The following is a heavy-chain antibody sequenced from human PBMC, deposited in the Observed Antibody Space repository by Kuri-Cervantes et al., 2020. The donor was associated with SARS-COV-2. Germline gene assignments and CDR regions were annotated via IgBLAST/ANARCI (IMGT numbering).Heavy chain of an antibody. CDR1: GYILPELS. J-gene: IGHJ3*02. CDR2: FDREDGET. V-gene: IGHV1-24*01. CDR3: AARSIWNTYYRSEDNNDAFDM. Sequence: AAVTVSCMLRGYILPELSLQWVRQVPGTGLEWMGHFDREDGETIYAKNFQDRVTMAEETSTDTAYMELHSLRPEDTAIYYCAARSIWNTYYRSEDNNDAFDMWGQGTMVTVSS. D-gene: IGHD3-10*01.